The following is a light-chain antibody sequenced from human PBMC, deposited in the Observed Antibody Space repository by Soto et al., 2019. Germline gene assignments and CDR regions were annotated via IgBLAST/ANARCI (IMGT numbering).Light chain of an antibody. V-gene: IGKV1-27*01. CDR2: GAS. J-gene: IGKJ1*01. CDR1: QGISNN. CDR3: QKYDSAPLT. Sequence: DIQMTQSPSSLSASVGDRVTITCRASQGISNNLAWYQQKPGKVPRLLIYGASTLQSGVPSRFSSSGSRTDFTLTISSLQPEDVATYYCQKYDSAPLTFGQGTKVEFK.